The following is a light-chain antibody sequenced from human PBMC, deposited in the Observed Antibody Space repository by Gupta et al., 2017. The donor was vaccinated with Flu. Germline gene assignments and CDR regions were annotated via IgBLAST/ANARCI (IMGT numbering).Light chain of an antibody. Sequence: DIQMTQSPSTLSASVGDRVTITCRASQSLYRYLAWYQQKPGKAPKLLIYEASNLESGVPSRFSGSGSGTEFTLTINSLQPDDFATYYCQQYRGFRTFGQGTKVEIK. CDR2: EAS. CDR1: QSLYRY. V-gene: IGKV1-5*03. CDR3: QQYRGFRT. J-gene: IGKJ1*01.